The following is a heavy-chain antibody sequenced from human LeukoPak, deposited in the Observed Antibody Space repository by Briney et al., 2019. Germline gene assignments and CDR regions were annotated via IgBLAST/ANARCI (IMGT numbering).Heavy chain of an antibody. CDR1: GASISSGSYS. CDR3: ARDRGTWNDDGFDY. V-gene: IGHV4-61*02. D-gene: IGHD1-1*01. CDR2: IYNSGST. Sequence: PSETLSLTCTVSGASISSGSYSWSWIRQPAGKGLEWIGRIYNSGSTNYNPSLKSRVTMSVDTSKNQFSLKLSSVTAADTAVYYCARDRGTWNDDGFDYWGQGTLVTVSS. J-gene: IGHJ4*02.